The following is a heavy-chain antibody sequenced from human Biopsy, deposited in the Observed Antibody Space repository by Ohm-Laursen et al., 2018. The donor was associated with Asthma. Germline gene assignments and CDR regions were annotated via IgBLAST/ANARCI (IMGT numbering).Heavy chain of an antibody. V-gene: IGHV1-3*04. CDR1: GYNFISFV. CDR3: ARTYYDFLTGQVKDVFGV. CDR2: VNTGNGDT. D-gene: IGHD3-9*01. Sequence: SSVKVSCKASGYNFISFVIHWVRQAPGQRLEWMGWVNTGNGDTKYSQKFQGRVTITRDTSASTAYMELRSLRSEDTATYYCARTYYDFLTGQVKDVFGVWGQGTMVTVSS. J-gene: IGHJ3*01.